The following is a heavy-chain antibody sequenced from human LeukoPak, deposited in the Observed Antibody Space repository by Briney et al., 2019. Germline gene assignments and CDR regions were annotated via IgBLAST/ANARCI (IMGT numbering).Heavy chain of an antibody. J-gene: IGHJ5*02. CDR1: GFTFSSYG. CDR3: ARLTGSTREFDP. V-gene: IGHV3-30*03. Sequence: GGSLRLSCAASGFTFSSYGMHWVRQAPGKGLEWVAVISYDGSNKYYADSVKGRFTISRDNSKNTLYLQMNSLRAEDTAVYYCARLTGSTREFDPWGQGTLVTVSS. CDR2: ISYDGSNK. D-gene: IGHD1-14*01.